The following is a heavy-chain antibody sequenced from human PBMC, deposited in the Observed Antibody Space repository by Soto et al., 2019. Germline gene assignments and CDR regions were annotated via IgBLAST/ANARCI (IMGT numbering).Heavy chain of an antibody. J-gene: IGHJ4*02. V-gene: IGHV4-59*01. CDR3: ARYTYGLFDY. Sequence: SETLSLTCTVSGGSISSYYWSWIRQPPGKGLEWIGYIYYSGSTNYNPSLKSRVTISVDTSKNQFSLKLSSVTAADTAVYYCARYTYGLFDYRGQATLVTVSS. D-gene: IGHD5-18*01. CDR2: IYYSGST. CDR1: GGSISSYY.